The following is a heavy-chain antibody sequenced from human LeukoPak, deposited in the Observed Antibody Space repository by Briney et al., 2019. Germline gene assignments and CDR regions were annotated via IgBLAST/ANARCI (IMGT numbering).Heavy chain of an antibody. D-gene: IGHD2-15*01. CDR2: IYSDGSST. Sequence: GGSLRLSCAASGFTFSSYWMHWVRQAPGKGLVWVSRIYSDGSSTSYADSVKGRLTISRDNAKSTLFLQMNSLRAEDTAVYYCARPYCSGGSCYSFFDFWGQGTLVTVSS. CDR3: ARPYCSGGSCYSFFDF. V-gene: IGHV3-74*01. J-gene: IGHJ4*02. CDR1: GFTFSSYW.